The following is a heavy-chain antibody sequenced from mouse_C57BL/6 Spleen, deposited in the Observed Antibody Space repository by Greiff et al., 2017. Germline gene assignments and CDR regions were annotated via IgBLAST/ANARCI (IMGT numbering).Heavy chain of an antibody. CDR1: GYTFTDHT. J-gene: IGHJ4*01. D-gene: IGHD1-1*01. V-gene: IGHV1-78*01. Sequence: VQLQQSDAELVKPGASVKISCKVSGYTFTDHTIHWMKQRPEQGLEWIGYIYPRDGSTKYNEKFKGKATLSADNSSSTAYMQLNSLTSEDSAVYFCARCSVVAPYAMDYWGQGTSVTVSS. CDR3: ARCSVVAPYAMDY. CDR2: IYPRDGST.